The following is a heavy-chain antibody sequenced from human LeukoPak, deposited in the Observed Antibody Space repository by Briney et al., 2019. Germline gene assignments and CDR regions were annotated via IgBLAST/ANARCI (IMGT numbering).Heavy chain of an antibody. J-gene: IGHJ6*02. V-gene: IGHV4-34*01. Sequence: SETLSLTCAVYGGSFSGYHWSWIRQPPGKGLEWIGEINHSGSTNYNPSLKSRVTISVDTSKNQFSLKLSSVTAADTAVYYCARDGVVVAAYYGMDVWGQGTTVTVSS. D-gene: IGHD2-15*01. CDR1: GGSFSGYH. CDR2: INHSGST. CDR3: ARDGVVVAAYYGMDV.